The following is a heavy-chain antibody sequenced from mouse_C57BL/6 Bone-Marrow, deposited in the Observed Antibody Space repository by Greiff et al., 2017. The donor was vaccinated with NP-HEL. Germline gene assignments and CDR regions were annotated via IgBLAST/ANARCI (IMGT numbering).Heavy chain of an antibody. D-gene: IGHD2-4*01. CDR1: GYTFTSYW. CDR2: IYPGSGST. J-gene: IGHJ3*01. CDR3: ARYRNYYDYSWFAY. V-gene: IGHV1-55*01. Sequence: QVHVKQPGAELVKPGASVKMSCKASGYTFTSYWITWVKQRPGQGLEWIGDIYPGSGSTNYNEKFKSKATLTVDTSSSTAYMQLSSLTSEDSAVYYCARYRNYYDYSWFAYWGQGTLVTVSA.